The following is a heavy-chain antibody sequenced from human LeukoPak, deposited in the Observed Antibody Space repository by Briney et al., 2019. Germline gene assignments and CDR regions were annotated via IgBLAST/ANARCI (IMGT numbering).Heavy chain of an antibody. J-gene: IGHJ4*02. CDR2: ISYDGSNK. Sequence: GGSLRLSCAASGFIFSSSAMNWVRQAPGKGLEWVAVISYDGSNKYYADSVKGRFTISRDNSKNTLYLQMNSLRAEDTAVYYCARDLFYSSGRLTPLEFDYWGQGTLVTVSS. CDR3: ARDLFYSSGRLTPLEFDY. D-gene: IGHD6-19*01. CDR1: GFIFSSSA. V-gene: IGHV3-30-3*01.